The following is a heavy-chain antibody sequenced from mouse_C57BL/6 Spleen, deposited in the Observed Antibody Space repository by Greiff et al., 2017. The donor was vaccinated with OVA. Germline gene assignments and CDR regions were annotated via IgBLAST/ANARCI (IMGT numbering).Heavy chain of an antibody. Sequence: VKLMESGAELMKPGASVKLSCKATGYTFTGYWIEWVKQRPGHGLEWIGEILPGSGSTNYNEKFKGKATLTADKSSSTAYMQLSSLTSEDSAVYFCARWNYYGSSYGAMDYWGQGTSVTVSS. CDR1: GYTFTGYW. D-gene: IGHD1-1*01. CDR2: ILPGSGST. V-gene: IGHV1-9*01. J-gene: IGHJ4*01. CDR3: ARWNYYGSSYGAMDY.